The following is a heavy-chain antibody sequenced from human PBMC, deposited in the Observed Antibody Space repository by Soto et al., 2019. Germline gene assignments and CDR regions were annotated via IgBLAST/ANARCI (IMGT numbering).Heavy chain of an antibody. Sequence: QVQLVESGGGVVQPGRSLRLSCAASGFTFSSYAMHWVRQAPGKGLEWVAVISYDGSNKYYADSVKGRFTISRDNSKNLLYLKKNSLRAEGTAVYYCARGYEWSPDYWGQGTLVTVSS. V-gene: IGHV3-30-3*01. CDR3: ARGYEWSPDY. CDR2: ISYDGSNK. D-gene: IGHD3-3*01. J-gene: IGHJ4*02. CDR1: GFTFSSYA.